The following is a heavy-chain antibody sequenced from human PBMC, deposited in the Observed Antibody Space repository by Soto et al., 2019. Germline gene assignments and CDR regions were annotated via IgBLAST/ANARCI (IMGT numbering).Heavy chain of an antibody. CDR1: GGTGSGYY. V-gene: IGHV4-34*01. CDR3: ARLKDKLAARTSGVYYYYYMDV. CDR2: INHSGST. Sequence: SETLCVTCSVYGGTGSGYYWSWIRQPPVKCMEGVGEINHSGSTNYNPSLKSRVTISVDTSKNQFSLKLSSVTAADTAVYYCARLKDKLAARTSGVYYYYYMDVWGKGTTVTVSS. J-gene: IGHJ6*03. D-gene: IGHD6-6*01.